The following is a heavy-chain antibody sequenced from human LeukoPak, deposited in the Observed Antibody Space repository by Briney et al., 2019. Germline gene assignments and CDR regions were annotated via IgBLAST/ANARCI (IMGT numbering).Heavy chain of an antibody. CDR2: INPNSGGT. CDR3: ARTRVALSVLRYFDWLLYDFDY. CDR1: GYTFTGYY. D-gene: IGHD3-9*01. J-gene: IGHJ4*02. Sequence: ASVKVSCKASGYTFTGYYMHWVRQAPGQGLEWMGWINPNSGGTNYAQKFQGRVTMTRDTSISTAYMELSRLRSDDTAVYYCARTRVALSVLRYFDWLLYDFDYWGQGTLFTVSS. V-gene: IGHV1-2*02.